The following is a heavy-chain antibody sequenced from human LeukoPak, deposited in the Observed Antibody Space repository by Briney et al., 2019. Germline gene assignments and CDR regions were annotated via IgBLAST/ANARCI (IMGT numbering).Heavy chain of an antibody. Sequence: PSETLSLTCAVYGGSFSGYYWSWIRQPPGKGLEWIGEINHSGSTNYNPSLKSRVTISVDTSKNQFSLKLSSVTAADTAVYYCAKPSGYRVFDYWGQGTLVTVSS. J-gene: IGHJ4*02. D-gene: IGHD5-18*01. V-gene: IGHV4-34*01. CDR1: GGSFSGYY. CDR3: AKPSGYRVFDY. CDR2: INHSGST.